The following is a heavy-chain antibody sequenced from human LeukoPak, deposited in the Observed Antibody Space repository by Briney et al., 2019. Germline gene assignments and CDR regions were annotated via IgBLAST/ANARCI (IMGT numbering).Heavy chain of an antibody. Sequence: PSETLSLTCTVSGGSISGYYWSWIRQPPGKGLEWIGYIYYSGSTNYSPSLKSRVTISVDASKNQCSLKLSSVTAADTAVYYCARYYCSGGICYSFDYWGQGTLVTVSS. CDR2: IYYSGST. V-gene: IGHV4-59*01. J-gene: IGHJ4*02. CDR3: ARYYCSGGICYSFDY. CDR1: GGSISGYY. D-gene: IGHD2-15*01.